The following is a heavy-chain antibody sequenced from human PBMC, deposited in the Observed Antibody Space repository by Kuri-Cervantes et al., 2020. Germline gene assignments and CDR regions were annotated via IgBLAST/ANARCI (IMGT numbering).Heavy chain of an antibody. V-gene: IGHV4-39*07. CDR1: GGSISSSSYY. Sequence: SETLSLTCTVSGGSISSSSYYWGWIRQPPGKGLEWIGSIYYSGSTYYNPSLKSRVTISVDTSKNQFSLKLSSVTAADTAAYYCASTVAAAGQNWFDPWGQGTLVTVSS. CDR2: IYYSGST. J-gene: IGHJ5*02. D-gene: IGHD6-13*01. CDR3: ASTVAAAGQNWFDP.